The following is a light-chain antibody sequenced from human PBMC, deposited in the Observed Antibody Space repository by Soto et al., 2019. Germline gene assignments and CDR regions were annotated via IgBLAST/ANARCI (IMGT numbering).Light chain of an antibody. Sequence: QSALTQPASVSGSPGQSITFSCTGTSSDVGSYDYVSWHQQHPGKAPKLIIYDVNNRPSGVPSRFSGSKSGNTASLTISGLQTEDEADYYCCAYSTSGTHVFGTGTKVT. V-gene: IGLV2-14*03. J-gene: IGLJ1*01. CDR3: CAYSTSGTHV. CDR2: DVN. CDR1: SSDVGSYDY.